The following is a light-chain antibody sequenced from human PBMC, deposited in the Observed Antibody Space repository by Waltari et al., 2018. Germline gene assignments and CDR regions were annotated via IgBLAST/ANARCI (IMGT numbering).Light chain of an antibody. CDR3: QQRSNWQYT. V-gene: IGKV3-11*01. Sequence: EIVLTQSPATLSLSPGERATLSCRASQRVSSYLAWYQQNPGQAPRLLIYDASNRATGIPARFSGSGSGTDFTLTISSLEPEDFAVYYCQQRSNWQYTFGQGTKLEIK. CDR1: QRVSSY. J-gene: IGKJ2*01. CDR2: DAS.